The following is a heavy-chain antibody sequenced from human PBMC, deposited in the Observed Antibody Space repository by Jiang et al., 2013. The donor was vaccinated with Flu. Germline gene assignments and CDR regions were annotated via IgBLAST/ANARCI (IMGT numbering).Heavy chain of an antibody. D-gene: IGHD6-19*01. CDR2: INDVKGNR. Sequence: GAEVKKPGASVKVSCKASGYNLASYATHWVRQAPGQRLEWMGWINDVKGNRKYSQKFQGRVTITRDTSASTTYMEMTSLTSEDTAVYYCARSSGKQWGSGWYSYHFDYWGQGTLVTVSS. CDR3: ARSSGKQWGSGWYSYHFDY. CDR1: GYNLASYA. V-gene: IGHV1-3*01. J-gene: IGHJ4*02.